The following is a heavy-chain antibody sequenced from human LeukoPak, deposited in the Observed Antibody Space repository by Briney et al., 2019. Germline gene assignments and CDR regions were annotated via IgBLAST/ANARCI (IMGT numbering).Heavy chain of an antibody. CDR1: GGSITTSNYY. CDR2: IFYSGTT. CDR3: GRPPFMVYDAFEI. D-gene: IGHD3-10*01. Sequence: PSETLSLTCTVSGGSITTSNYYWGWIRQPPGKGLEWIGSIFYSGTTYYNPSLKSRVTISLDTSRNQFSLKLSSVAAADTAMYYCGRPPFMVYDAFEIWGQGTMVTASS. V-gene: IGHV4-39*01. J-gene: IGHJ3*02.